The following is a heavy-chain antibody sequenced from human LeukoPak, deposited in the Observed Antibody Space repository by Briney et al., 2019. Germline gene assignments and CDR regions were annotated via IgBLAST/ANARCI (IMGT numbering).Heavy chain of an antibody. CDR3: ARDRSYDSSGYPFDF. CDR2: IKQDGGEK. V-gene: IGHV3-7*01. J-gene: IGHJ4*02. Sequence: GGSLRLSCAASGFTFSNYWMTWVRQAPGKGLEWVANIKQDGGEKYHVDSVKGRFTISRDNAKNSLYLQMNSLRAEDTAVYYCARDRSYDSSGYPFDFWGQGTLVTVSS. D-gene: IGHD3-22*01. CDR1: GFTFSNYW.